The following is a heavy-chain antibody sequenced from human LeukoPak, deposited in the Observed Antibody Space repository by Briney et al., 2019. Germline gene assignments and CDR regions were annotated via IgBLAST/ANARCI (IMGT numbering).Heavy chain of an antibody. CDR2: IYYSGST. V-gene: IGHV4-59*08. D-gene: IGHD1-26*01. Sequence: PSETLSLTCTVSGGSISSYYWSWIRQPPGKGLEWIGYIYYSGSTNYNPSLKGRVTISVDTSKNQFSLKLSSVTAADTAVYYCARGSSYYYYGMDVWGQGTTVTVSS. J-gene: IGHJ6*02. CDR1: GGSISSYY. CDR3: ARGSSYYYYGMDV.